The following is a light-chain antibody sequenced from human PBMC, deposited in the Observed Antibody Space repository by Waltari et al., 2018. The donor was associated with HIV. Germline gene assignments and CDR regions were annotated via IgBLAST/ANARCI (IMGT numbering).Light chain of an antibody. V-gene: IGLV2-11*01. CDR2: NVN. Sequence: QSALTQPHSVSGSPGQSLTISCTGTSSYVDTFVSWYQQHPGKAPPVIIYNVNNRPAGVPDRFSGSKSDNTAFLTISGLQAEDEAEYHCCSHAGNFIFAFGTGTKVTVL. CDR3: CSHAGNFIFA. J-gene: IGLJ1*01. CDR1: SSYVDTF.